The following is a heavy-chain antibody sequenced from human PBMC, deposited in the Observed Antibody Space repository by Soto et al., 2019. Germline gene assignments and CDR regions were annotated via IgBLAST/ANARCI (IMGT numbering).Heavy chain of an antibody. CDR3: ARGGGSSWSYYPMDV. J-gene: IGHJ6*02. CDR1: GGSFSGYY. V-gene: IGHV4-34*01. D-gene: IGHD6-6*01. CDR2: TIHSGGT. Sequence: SSETLSLTCAVFGGSFSGYYWSWIRQPPGKGLEWIGETIHSGGTNYSPSLRSRVTISLDTSNNQFSLSLYSVTAADTAVYYCARGGGSSWSYYPMDVWGHGTTVTVS.